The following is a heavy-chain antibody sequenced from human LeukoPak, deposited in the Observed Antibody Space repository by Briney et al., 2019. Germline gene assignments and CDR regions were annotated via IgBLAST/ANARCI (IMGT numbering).Heavy chain of an antibody. CDR3: ARGPPRWYYGGKTFDY. Sequence: SETLSLTCTVSGGSISSYYWSWIRQPPGKGLEWIGYIYYSGSTNYNPSLKSRVTISVDTSKNQFSLKLSSVTAADTAVYYCARGPPRWYYGGKTFDYWGQGTLVTVSS. V-gene: IGHV4-59*12. J-gene: IGHJ4*02. CDR1: GGSISSYY. CDR2: IYYSGST. D-gene: IGHD4-23*01.